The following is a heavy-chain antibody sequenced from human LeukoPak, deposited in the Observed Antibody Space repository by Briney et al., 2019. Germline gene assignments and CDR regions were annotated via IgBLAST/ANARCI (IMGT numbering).Heavy chain of an antibody. CDR3: ARWGKGDGYNFEHHDY. V-gene: IGHV3-53*01. CDR2: IYSGGST. D-gene: IGHD5-24*01. Sequence: PGGSLRLSCAASGFTVSSNYMSWVRQAPGKGLEWVSVIYSGGSTYYADSVKGRFTISRDNSKDTLYLQMNSLRAEDTAVYYCARWGKGDGYNFEHHDYWGQGTLVTVSS. CDR1: GFTVSSNY. J-gene: IGHJ4*02.